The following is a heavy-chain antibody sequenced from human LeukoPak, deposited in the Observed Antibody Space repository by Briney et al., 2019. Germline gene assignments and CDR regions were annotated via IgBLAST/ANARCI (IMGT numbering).Heavy chain of an antibody. D-gene: IGHD4-17*01. CDR3: VGATGFGY. Sequence: PGGSLRLSCAASGFTVSSNYMSWVRQAPGKGLEWVSVIYSGGSTYYADSVKGRFTISRDNSKNTVSLQMNSLRVGDTAVYYCVGATGFGYWGQGTLVTVSS. J-gene: IGHJ4*02. CDR1: GFTVSSNY. CDR2: IYSGGST. V-gene: IGHV3-66*01.